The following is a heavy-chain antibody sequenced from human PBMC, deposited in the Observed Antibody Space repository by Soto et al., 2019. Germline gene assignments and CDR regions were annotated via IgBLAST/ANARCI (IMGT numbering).Heavy chain of an antibody. CDR1: GFTFSDSA. J-gene: IGHJ4*02. D-gene: IGHD2-21*01. V-gene: IGHV3-73*01. CDR2: IRNKTNNYAT. CDR3: TALRDWKAVDPLDY. Sequence: TGGVPRISCAAPGFTFSDSAMHWGRQASGKRLEWVGRIRNKTNNYATAYIASVKGRFTISRDDSKNTVYMPLNSMKIDEPPVHLCTALRDWKAVDPLDYWGLGTLVNVS.